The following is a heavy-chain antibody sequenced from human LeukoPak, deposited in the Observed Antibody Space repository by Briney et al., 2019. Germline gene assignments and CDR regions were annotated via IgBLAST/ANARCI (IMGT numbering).Heavy chain of an antibody. CDR1: GYTFTGYY. J-gene: IGHJ5*02. Sequence: ASVKVSCKASGYTFTGYYMHWVRQAPGQGLEWMGWINPNSGGTNYAQKFQGRVTMTRDTSISTAYMELSRLRSDDTAVYYCARENYGENNWFDPWGQGTLVTVSS. CDR2: INPNSGGT. V-gene: IGHV1-2*02. CDR3: ARENYGENNWFDP. D-gene: IGHD4-17*01.